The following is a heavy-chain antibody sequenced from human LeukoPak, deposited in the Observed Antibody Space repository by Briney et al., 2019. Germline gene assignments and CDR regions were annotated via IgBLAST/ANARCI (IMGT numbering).Heavy chain of an antibody. CDR1: GGSISSYY. CDR3: ARAPSGYFDWLHFDY. J-gene: IGHJ4*02. CDR2: IYYSGST. D-gene: IGHD3-9*01. Sequence: PSETLSLTCTVSGGSISSYYWSWIRQPPGKGLEWIGYIYYSGSTNYNPSLKSRVTISVDTSKNQFSLKLSSVTAADTAVYYCARAPSGYFDWLHFDYWGQGTLVTVSS. V-gene: IGHV4-59*01.